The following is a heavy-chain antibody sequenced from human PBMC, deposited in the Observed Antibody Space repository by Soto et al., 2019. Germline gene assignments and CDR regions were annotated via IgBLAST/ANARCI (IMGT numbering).Heavy chain of an antibody. CDR3: ATAEVDY. CDR2: MTGDGRTT. J-gene: IGHJ4*02. Sequence: PGGSLRLSCAASGLTFGDYWMHWVRQPPGKGPEWVSRMTGDGRTTQYADSVKGRFTASRDNAKSTLYLQMNSLRAEDTAVYYCATAEVDYWGPGTLVTVSS. CDR1: GLTFGDYW. V-gene: IGHV3-74*03.